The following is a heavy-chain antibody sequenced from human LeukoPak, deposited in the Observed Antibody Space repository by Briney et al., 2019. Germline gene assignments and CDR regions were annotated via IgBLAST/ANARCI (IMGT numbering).Heavy chain of an antibody. J-gene: IGHJ6*02. CDR3: ATSGGYYGSGSYSVTYYYYGMDV. D-gene: IGHD3-10*01. Sequence: ASVKVSCKASGYTFTGYYMHWVRQAPGQGLEWMGWINPNSGGTNYAQKFQGRVTMTRDTSISTAYMELSRLRSDDTAVYYCATSGGYYGSGSYSVTYYYYGMDVWGQGTTVTVSS. CDR2: INPNSGGT. CDR1: GYTFTGYY. V-gene: IGHV1-2*02.